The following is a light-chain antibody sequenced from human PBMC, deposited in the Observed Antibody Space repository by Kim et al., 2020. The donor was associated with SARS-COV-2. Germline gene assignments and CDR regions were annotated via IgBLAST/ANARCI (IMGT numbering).Light chain of an antibody. CDR2: AAS. CDR1: QSISRY. J-gene: IGKJ4*01. V-gene: IGKV1-39*01. Sequence: DIQMTQSPSSLSASVGDRVTLTCRASQSISRYLNWYQQKPGKAPKLLIYAASSLQNGVSSRFGGSGSGTDFSLTISGLQPEDIATYYCQQGYSIPLTFGGGTNVDIK. CDR3: QQGYSIPLT.